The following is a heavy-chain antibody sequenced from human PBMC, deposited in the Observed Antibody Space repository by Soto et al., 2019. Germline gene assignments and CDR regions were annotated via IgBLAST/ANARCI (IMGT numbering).Heavy chain of an antibody. CDR3: ARDIVFEDSSDNLAGY. J-gene: IGHJ4*02. CDR1: GGTLSSYA. V-gene: IGHV1-69*13. D-gene: IGHD3-22*01. Sequence: SVKVTCNASGGTLSSYAIIWVRQAHGQGLEWMGGIIPIFGTANYAQKFQGRVTITADESTSTAYMELRSLRFDDTAVYFCARDIVFEDSSDNLAGYWGQGTLVTVSS. CDR2: IIPIFGTA.